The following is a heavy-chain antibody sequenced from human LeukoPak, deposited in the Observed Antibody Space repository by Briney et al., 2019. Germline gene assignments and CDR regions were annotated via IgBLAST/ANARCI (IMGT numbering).Heavy chain of an antibody. V-gene: IGHV5-51*01. CDR2: IYPGDSDT. J-gene: IGHJ4*02. D-gene: IGHD3-9*01. CDR1: GYSFTSYW. Sequence: GESLKISCKGSGYSFTSYWIGWVRQMPGKGLEWMGIIYPGDSDTRYSPSFQGQVTISADKSISTAYLQWSSLKASDTAMYYCATMYYDILTGYYWGGFDYWGQGTLVTVSS. CDR3: ATMYYDILTGYYWGGFDY.